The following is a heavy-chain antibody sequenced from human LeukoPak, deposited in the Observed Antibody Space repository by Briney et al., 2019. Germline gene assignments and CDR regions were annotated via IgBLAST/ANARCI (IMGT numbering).Heavy chain of an antibody. CDR2: NNPNSGGT. CDR1: GYTFTGYY. J-gene: IGHJ4*02. CDR3: ASLSSGWPGGVDY. V-gene: IGHV1-2*06. Sequence: ASVKVSCKASGYTFTGYYMHWVRQAPGQGLEWMGRNNPNSGGTNYAQKFQGRVTMTRDTSISTAYMELSRLRSDDTAVYYCASLSSGWPGGVDYWGQGTLVTVSS. D-gene: IGHD6-19*01.